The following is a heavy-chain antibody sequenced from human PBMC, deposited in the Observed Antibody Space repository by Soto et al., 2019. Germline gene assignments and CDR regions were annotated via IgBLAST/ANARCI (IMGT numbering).Heavy chain of an antibody. D-gene: IGHD4-17*01. CDR1: GGSISSSSYY. Sequence: QLQLQESGPGLVKPSETLSLTCTVSGGSISSSSYYWGWIRQPPGKGLEWIGSIYYSGSTYYNPSLKSRVTISVDTSKNQFSLKLSSVTAADTAVYYCARQGLYGDYDPYYFDYWGQGTLVTVSS. J-gene: IGHJ4*02. CDR2: IYYSGST. CDR3: ARQGLYGDYDPYYFDY. V-gene: IGHV4-39*01.